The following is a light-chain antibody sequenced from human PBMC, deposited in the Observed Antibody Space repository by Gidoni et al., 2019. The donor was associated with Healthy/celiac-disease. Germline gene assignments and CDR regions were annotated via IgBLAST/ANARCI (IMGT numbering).Light chain of an antibody. CDR3: CSYAGSREVV. CDR1: SSDVGSYNL. V-gene: IGLV2-23*02. CDR2: EVS. Sequence: QSALTQPASVSGSPGPSITISCTGTSSDVGSYNLVSWYQQHPGKAPKLMIYEVSKRPSGVSNRFSGSKSGNTASLTISGLQAEDEADYYCCSYAGSREVVFGGGTKLTVL. J-gene: IGLJ2*01.